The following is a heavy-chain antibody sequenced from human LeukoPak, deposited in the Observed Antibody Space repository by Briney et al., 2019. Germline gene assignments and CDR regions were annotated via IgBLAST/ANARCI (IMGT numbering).Heavy chain of an antibody. V-gene: IGHV1-69*01. CDR1: GGTFSSYA. Sequence: RASVKVSCKASGGTFSSYAISWVRQAPGQGLEWMGGIIPILGTANYAQKFQGRVTITADESTSTAYMELSSLRSEDTAVYYCARLRKENWFDPWGQGTLVTVSS. J-gene: IGHJ5*02. CDR2: IIPILGTA. CDR3: ARLRKENWFDP.